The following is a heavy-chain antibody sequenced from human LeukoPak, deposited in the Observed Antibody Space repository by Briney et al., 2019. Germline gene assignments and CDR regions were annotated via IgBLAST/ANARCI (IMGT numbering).Heavy chain of an antibody. D-gene: IGHD3-10*01. CDR1: GGTFSSYA. V-gene: IGHV1-46*01. CDR3: ARAGITMVRGVIGY. CDR2: INPSGGST. J-gene: IGHJ4*02. Sequence: ASVKVSCKASGGTFSSYAISWVRQAPGQGLEWMGIINPSGGSTSYAQKFQGRVTMTRDTSTSTVYMELSSLRSEDTAVYYCARAGITMVRGVIGYWGQGTLVTVSS.